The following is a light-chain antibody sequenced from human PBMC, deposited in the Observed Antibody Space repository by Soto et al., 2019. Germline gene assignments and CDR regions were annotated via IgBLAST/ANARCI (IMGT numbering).Light chain of an antibody. J-gene: IGKJ2*01. CDR1: QSVDSSY. CDR3: QHYGISRT. Sequence: EIVLTQSPGTLSLSPGERATLSCRASQSVDSSYLAWYQQKPGQAPRLLICGVSIRATGIPDRFSGSGSGTDFTLTISRLEPEDFAVYYCQHYGISRTFGQGTELEIK. CDR2: GVS. V-gene: IGKV3-20*01.